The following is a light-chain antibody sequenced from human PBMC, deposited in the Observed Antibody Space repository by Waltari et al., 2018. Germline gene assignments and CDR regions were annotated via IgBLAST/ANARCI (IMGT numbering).Light chain of an antibody. CDR1: SSNVGGYNY. CDR2: DIA. J-gene: IGLJ2*01. V-gene: IGLV2-11*01. Sequence: QSALTQPRSVSGSPGQSVTISCTGTSSNVGGYNYVSWYQQHPGQAPKLMIYDIAQRPSGVPDRFSGSTSGNTASLTISGLQADDEADYYCCSYAGSFTLLFGGGTRVTVL. CDR3: CSYAGSFTLL.